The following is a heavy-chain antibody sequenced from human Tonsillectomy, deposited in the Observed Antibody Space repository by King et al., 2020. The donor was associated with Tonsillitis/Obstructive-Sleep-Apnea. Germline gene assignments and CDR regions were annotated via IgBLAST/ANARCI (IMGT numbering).Heavy chain of an antibody. Sequence: QLVQSGAEVKKPGASVKVSCKTSGYTFASYGINWVRQAPGQGLEWMGWISAYNGNTIYAQKLQGRVTMTTDTSTTTAYMELRSLRSDDTAVYYCARDFGGTSYAFDIWGQATMVTVSS. V-gene: IGHV1-18*01. J-gene: IGHJ3*02. CDR1: GYTFASYG. CDR2: ISAYNGNT. D-gene: IGHD4-23*01. CDR3: ARDFGGTSYAFDI.